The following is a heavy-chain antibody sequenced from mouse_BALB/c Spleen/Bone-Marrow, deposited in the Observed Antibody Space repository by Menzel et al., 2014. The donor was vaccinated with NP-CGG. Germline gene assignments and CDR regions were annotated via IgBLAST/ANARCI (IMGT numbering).Heavy chain of an antibody. D-gene: IGHD1-1*01. V-gene: IGHV5-6-4*01. J-gene: IGHJ4*01. CDR3: TRDPYYYGSSYAMDY. Sequence: EVMLVESGGGLVKPGGSLKLSCAASGFTFSSYTMSWVRQTPEKRLEWVATISSGGSYTYYPDSVKGRFTISRDNAKNTLYLQMSSLKFEDTAMYYRTRDPYYYGSSYAMDYWGQGTSVTVSS. CDR2: ISSGGSYT. CDR1: GFTFSSYT.